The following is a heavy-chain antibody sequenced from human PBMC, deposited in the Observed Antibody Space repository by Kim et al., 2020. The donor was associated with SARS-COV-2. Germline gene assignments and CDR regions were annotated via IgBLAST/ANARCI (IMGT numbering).Heavy chain of an antibody. CDR2: ISSSGSTI. Sequence: GGSLRLSCAASGFTFSDYYMSWIRQAPGKGLEWVSYISSSGSTIYYADSVKSRFTISRDNAKNSLYLQMNSLRAEDTAVYYCARVRGAAGPFYYYYYGMDVWGQGTTVTVSS. CDR1: GFTFSDYY. J-gene: IGHJ6*02. V-gene: IGHV3-11*01. D-gene: IGHD6-13*01. CDR3: ARVRGAAGPFYYYYYGMDV.